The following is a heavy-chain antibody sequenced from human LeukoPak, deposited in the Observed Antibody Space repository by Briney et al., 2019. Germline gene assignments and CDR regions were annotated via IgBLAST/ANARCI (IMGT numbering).Heavy chain of an antibody. Sequence: GASVKVSCKASGYTFTGYYMHWVRQAPGQGLEWMGWISPNSGGTNYAQKFQGRVTMTRDTSISTAYMELSRLRSDDTAVYYCARDHYDYVWGSYRPMYYFDYWGQGTLVTVSS. D-gene: IGHD3-16*02. V-gene: IGHV1-2*02. CDR3: ARDHYDYVWGSYRPMYYFDY. CDR2: ISPNSGGT. J-gene: IGHJ4*02. CDR1: GYTFTGYY.